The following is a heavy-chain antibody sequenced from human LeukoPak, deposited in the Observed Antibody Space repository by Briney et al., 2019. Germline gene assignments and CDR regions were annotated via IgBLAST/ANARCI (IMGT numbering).Heavy chain of an antibody. CDR2: ISTYNGNT. Sequence: ASVKVSCKASGYRFTNYGISWVRQAPGQGLEWMGWISTYNGNTNYPYNLQGRVTLTTDTSTSTVYMELRRLRSDDTAVYYCARDHSIYVYGSGSFADYWGQGNLVTVSS. V-gene: IGHV1-18*01. CDR1: GYRFTNYG. D-gene: IGHD3-10*01. J-gene: IGHJ4*02. CDR3: ARDHSIYVYGSGSFADY.